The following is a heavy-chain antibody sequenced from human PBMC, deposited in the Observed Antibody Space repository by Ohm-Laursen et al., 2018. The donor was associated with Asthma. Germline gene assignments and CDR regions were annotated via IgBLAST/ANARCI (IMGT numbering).Heavy chain of an antibody. J-gene: IGHJ1*01. CDR2: ISTASSFI. Sequence: SLRLSCAAFGYTFSRYSIHWVRQIPGKGLEWVASISTASSFIYYADSVRGRFTTSRGNARNSVYLQMNSLRAEDTALYYCARIGPEWELPGREYSLHHWGEGTLVTVSS. CDR1: GYTFSRYS. D-gene: IGHD1-26*01. CDR3: ARIGPEWELPGREYSLHH. V-gene: IGHV3-21*01.